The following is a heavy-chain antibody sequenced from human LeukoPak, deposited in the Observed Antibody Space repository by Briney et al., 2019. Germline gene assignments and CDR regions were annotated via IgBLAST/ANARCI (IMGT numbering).Heavy chain of an antibody. CDR1: GFTFSSYG. CDR3: AKDLGSSGWYDAFDI. D-gene: IGHD6-19*01. V-gene: IGHV3-30*02. J-gene: IGHJ3*02. CDR2: IRYDGSNK. Sequence: PGGSLRLSCAASGFTFSSYGMHWVRQAPGKGLEWVAFIRYDGSNKYYADSVKGRLTISRDNSKNTLYLQMNSLRAEDTAVYYCAKDLGSSGWYDAFDIWGQGTMVTVSS.